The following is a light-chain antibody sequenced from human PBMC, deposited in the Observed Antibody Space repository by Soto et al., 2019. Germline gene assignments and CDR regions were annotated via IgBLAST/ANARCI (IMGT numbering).Light chain of an antibody. V-gene: IGKV3D-15*01. CDR2: GAS. Sequence: EIVMTQSPATLSVAPVERVTLSCMASQGVSRKLAWYQHKPGQAPRLLIYGASSRATGIPDRFSGSGSGTDFTLTISSLQPEDFATYYCLQDYSYPWTFGQGTKVDI. CDR3: LQDYSYPWT. J-gene: IGKJ1*01. CDR1: QGVSRK.